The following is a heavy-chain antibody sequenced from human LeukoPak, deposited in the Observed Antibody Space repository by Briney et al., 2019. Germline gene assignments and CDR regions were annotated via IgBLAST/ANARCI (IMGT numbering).Heavy chain of an antibody. CDR3: ARDFDFWSAI. Sequence: GGSLRLSCAASGFTFSSYWMHWVRQAPGKGLVWVSRINGDGSSTNYADSVKGRFTLSRDNAKNTLYLQMSSLRAEDTALYYCARDFDFWSAIWGQGTLVTVSS. CDR2: INGDGSST. V-gene: IGHV3-74*01. D-gene: IGHD3-3*01. CDR1: GFTFSSYW. J-gene: IGHJ4*02.